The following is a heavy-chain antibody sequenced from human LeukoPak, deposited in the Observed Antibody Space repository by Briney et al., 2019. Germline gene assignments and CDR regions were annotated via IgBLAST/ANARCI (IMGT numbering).Heavy chain of an antibody. J-gene: IGHJ6*04. Sequence: GESLKISCKGSGYSFTSYWIGWVRQMPGKGLEWMGIIYPGDSDTRYSPSFQGQVTISADKSISTAYLQWSSLKASDTAMYHCARVSIAVAGDYYGMDVWGKGTTVTVSS. D-gene: IGHD6-19*01. V-gene: IGHV5-51*01. CDR2: IYPGDSDT. CDR3: ARVSIAVAGDYYGMDV. CDR1: GYSFTSYW.